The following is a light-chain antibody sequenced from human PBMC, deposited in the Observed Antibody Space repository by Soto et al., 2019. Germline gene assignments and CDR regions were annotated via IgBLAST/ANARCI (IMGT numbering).Light chain of an antibody. V-gene: IGKV3-11*01. J-gene: IGKJ4*01. CDR2: DAS. Sequence: IVLTQYTSTLSLSPGERAHLSRRASQNVNNWLAGYQQKPGQAARLLIYDASRRATGIPARFSGSGSGTDFTLTIISLEPEDAAVYYCQHRNDWPLTFGGGTKVDIK. CDR3: QHRNDWPLT. CDR1: QNVNNW.